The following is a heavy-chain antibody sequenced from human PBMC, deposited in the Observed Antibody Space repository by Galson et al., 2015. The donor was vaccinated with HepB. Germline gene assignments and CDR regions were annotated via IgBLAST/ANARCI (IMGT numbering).Heavy chain of an antibody. D-gene: IGHD6-19*01. CDR3: ARGENGGIAVAGDY. CDR1: GGTFSSYA. J-gene: IGHJ4*02. V-gene: IGHV1-69*13. Sequence: SVKVSCKASGGTFSSYAISWVRQAPGQGLEWMGGIIPNFGTANYAQKFQGRVKITADESTSTAYMELSSLRSEDTAVYYCARGENGGIAVAGDYWGQGTLVTVSS. CDR2: IIPNFGTA.